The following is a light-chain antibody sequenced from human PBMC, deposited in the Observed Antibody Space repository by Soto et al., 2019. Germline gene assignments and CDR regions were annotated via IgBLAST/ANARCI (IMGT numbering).Light chain of an antibody. Sequence: EIVMTQSPATLSVSPGERATLSCRASQSVSSSLAWYQQKPGQAPRLLIYGASTRATGIPARFSGSGSGTEFTLTISSLQSEDFAVYYCQHYHNWPLTFGPGTKVDIK. J-gene: IGKJ3*01. CDR2: GAS. CDR3: QHYHNWPLT. CDR1: QSVSSS. V-gene: IGKV3-15*01.